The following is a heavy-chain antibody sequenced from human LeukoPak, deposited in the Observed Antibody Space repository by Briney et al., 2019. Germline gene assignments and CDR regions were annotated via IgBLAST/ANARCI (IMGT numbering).Heavy chain of an antibody. D-gene: IGHD5-18*01. Sequence: SETLSLTCAVYGGSFSGYYWSWIRQPPGKGLEWIGEINHSGSTNYNPSLKSRVTISVDTSKNQFSLKLSPVTAADTAVYYCARVDTAMVRSYYYYYYGMDVWGQGTTVTVSS. J-gene: IGHJ6*02. V-gene: IGHV4-34*01. CDR2: INHSGST. CDR1: GGSFSGYY. CDR3: ARVDTAMVRSYYYYYYGMDV.